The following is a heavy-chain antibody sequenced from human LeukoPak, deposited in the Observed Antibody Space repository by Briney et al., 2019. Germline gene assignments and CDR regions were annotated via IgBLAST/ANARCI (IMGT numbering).Heavy chain of an antibody. V-gene: IGHV3-23*01. CDR2: ISSSGGST. Sequence: PGGSLRLSCAGSGFTFSSHAMSWVRQAPGKGLEWVSAISSSGGSTYYADSVKGRFTISRDNSKNTLYLQMNSLRAEDTAVYYCAEDTATADYWGQGTLVTVSS. D-gene: IGHD5-18*01. CDR1: GFTFSSHA. J-gene: IGHJ4*02. CDR3: AEDTATADY.